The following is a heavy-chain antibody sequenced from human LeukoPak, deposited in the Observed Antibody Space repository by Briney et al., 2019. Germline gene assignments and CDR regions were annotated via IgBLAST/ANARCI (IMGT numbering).Heavy chain of an antibody. D-gene: IGHD3-10*01. CDR3: VRDGSGSDFSLDY. V-gene: IGHV3-48*03. CDR2: ISSSGSTI. J-gene: IGHJ4*02. Sequence: PGGSLRLSCAASGFTFSSYEMNWVRQAPGKGLEWVSYISSSGSTIYYADSVKGRFTISRDNAKNSVFLQMNSLKDEDTAVYYCVRDGSGSDFSLDYWGQGTLVTVSS. CDR1: GFTFSSYE.